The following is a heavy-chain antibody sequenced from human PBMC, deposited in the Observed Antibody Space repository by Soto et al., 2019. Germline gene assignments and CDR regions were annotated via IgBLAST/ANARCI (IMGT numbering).Heavy chain of an antibody. V-gene: IGHV1-24*01. CDR2: FDPEDGET. CDR1: GYTLTELS. CDR3: ATSYFSMIMFGGVIGSFDP. D-gene: IGHD3-16*02. Sequence: ASVKVSCKVSGYTLTELSIHWVRQAPGKGLEWMGGFDPEDGETIYAQKFQGRVTMTEDTSTDTAYMELSSLRSEDTAVYYCATSYFSMIMFGGVIGSFDPWGQGTLVTVSS. J-gene: IGHJ5*02.